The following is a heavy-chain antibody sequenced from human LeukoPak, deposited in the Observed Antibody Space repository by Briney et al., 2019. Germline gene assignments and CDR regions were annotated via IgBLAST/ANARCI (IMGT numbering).Heavy chain of an antibody. Sequence: SETLSLTCTVSGGSISSYYWSWIRQPPGKGLEWIGYIYYSGSTNYNPSLKSRVTISVDTSKNQFSLKLSSVTAADTAVYYCARAPYSSGWYEFDYWGQGTLVTVSS. V-gene: IGHV4-59*01. D-gene: IGHD6-19*01. CDR2: IYYSGST. CDR3: ARAPYSSGWYEFDY. CDR1: GGSISSYY. J-gene: IGHJ4*02.